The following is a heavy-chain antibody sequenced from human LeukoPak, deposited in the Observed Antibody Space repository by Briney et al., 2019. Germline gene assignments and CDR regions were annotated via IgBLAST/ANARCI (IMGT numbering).Heavy chain of an antibody. CDR3: ARLGVEIVRGVSLKRSGTHWFDP. CDR1: GYSFTSYW. D-gene: IGHD3-10*01. V-gene: IGHV5-51*01. Sequence: GESLKISCKGSGYSFTSYWIGWVRQMPGKGLEWMGVIYYDDSETQYSPSFQGQVTISVDKSISTVYLQWSALKASDSAIYYCARLGVEIVRGVSLKRSGTHWFDPWGQGTLVTVSS. J-gene: IGHJ5*02. CDR2: IYYDDSET.